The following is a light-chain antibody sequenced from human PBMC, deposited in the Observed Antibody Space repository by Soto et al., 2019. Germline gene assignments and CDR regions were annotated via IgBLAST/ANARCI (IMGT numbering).Light chain of an antibody. CDR1: SSDIGGYNY. Sequence: QSVLTQPASVSGSPGQSISISCTGTSSDIGGYNYVSWYQQHPGKAPKIMICDVSNRPSGVSSRFSASKSGNTASLTISGLQAEDEADYYCSSYTSSSTWVFGGGTKLTVL. J-gene: IGLJ3*02. V-gene: IGLV2-14*01. CDR2: DVS. CDR3: SSYTSSSTWV.